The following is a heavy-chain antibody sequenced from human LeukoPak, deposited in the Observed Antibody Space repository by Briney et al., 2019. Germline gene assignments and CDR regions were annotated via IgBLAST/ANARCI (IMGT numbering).Heavy chain of an antibody. CDR2: SYYSGST. V-gene: IGHV4-39*01. J-gene: IGHJ4*02. D-gene: IGHD3-16*01. CDR3: ARHGGETFSFDY. Sequence: SETLSLTCTVSGGSISSSSYYWGWIRQPPGKGLEWIGSSYYSGSTYYNPSLKSRVTISVDTSKNQFSLKLSSVTAADTAVYYCARHGGETFSFDYWGQGTLVTVSS. CDR1: GGSISSSSYY.